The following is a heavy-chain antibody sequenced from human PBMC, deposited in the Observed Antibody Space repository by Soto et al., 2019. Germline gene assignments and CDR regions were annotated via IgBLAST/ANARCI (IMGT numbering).Heavy chain of an antibody. CDR3: AKPQHYDFWSGPDPDNWFDP. V-gene: IGHV3-23*01. CDR2: ISDSGGST. J-gene: IGHJ5*02. CDR1: GFTFSSYA. Sequence: GSLRLSCAASGFTFSSYAMSWVRQAPGKGLEWVSAISDSGGSTYYADSVKGRFTISRDNSKNTLYLQMNSLRAEDTAVYYCAKPQHYDFWSGPDPDNWFDPWGQGTLVTVSS. D-gene: IGHD3-3*01.